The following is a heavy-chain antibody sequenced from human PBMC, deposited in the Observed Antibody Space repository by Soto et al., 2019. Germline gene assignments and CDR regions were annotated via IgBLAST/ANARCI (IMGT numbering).Heavy chain of an antibody. D-gene: IGHD3-10*01. CDR2: ISYDGSNK. V-gene: IGHV3-30*18. J-gene: IGHJ4*02. Sequence: QVQLVESGGGVVQPGRSLRLSCAASGFTFSSYGMHWVRQAPGKGLGWVAFISYDGSNKYYADSVKGRFIISRDNSKNTLYLQMNSLRAEDTAVFYCAKDHRYYGSGSQDYWGQGILVTVSS. CDR3: AKDHRYYGSGSQDY. CDR1: GFTFSSYG.